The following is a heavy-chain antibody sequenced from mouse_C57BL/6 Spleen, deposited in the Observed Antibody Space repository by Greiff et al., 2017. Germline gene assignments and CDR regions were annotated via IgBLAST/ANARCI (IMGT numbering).Heavy chain of an antibody. CDR1: GYSITSGYY. CDR3: ARGDYGSSYAAY. V-gene: IGHV3-6*01. Sequence: VQLQQSGPGLVKPSQSLSLTCSVTGYSITSGYYWNWIRQFPGNKLEWMGYISYDGSNNYNPSLKNRISITRDTSKNQFFLKLNSVTTEDTATYYCARGDYGSSYAAYWGQGTLVTVSA. J-gene: IGHJ3*01. CDR2: ISYDGSN. D-gene: IGHD1-1*01.